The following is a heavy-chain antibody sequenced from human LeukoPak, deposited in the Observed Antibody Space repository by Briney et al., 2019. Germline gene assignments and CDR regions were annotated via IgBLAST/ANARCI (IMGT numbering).Heavy chain of an antibody. Sequence: SQTLSLTCTVSGGSISSGGYYWSWIRQHPVKGLEWIGYIYYSGSTYYNPSLKSRVTISVDTSKNQFSLKLSSVTAADTAVYYCARSAYSSSRLDYWGQGTLVTVSS. D-gene: IGHD6-13*01. CDR2: IYYSGST. V-gene: IGHV4-31*03. CDR3: ARSAYSSSRLDY. J-gene: IGHJ4*02. CDR1: GGSISSGGYY.